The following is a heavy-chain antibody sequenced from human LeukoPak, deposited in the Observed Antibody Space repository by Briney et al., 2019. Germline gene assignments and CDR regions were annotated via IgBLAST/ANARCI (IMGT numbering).Heavy chain of an antibody. Sequence: GASVKVSCKASGYTFGIYDINWVRQATGQGLEWMGWINPNTGNTGYAQKFQGRVTFTRDPSISTAYTELSSLTSEDTAVYYCGRVLGGGNSVHFDYWGQGALVTVSS. D-gene: IGHD4-23*01. CDR2: INPNTGNT. V-gene: IGHV1-8*02. J-gene: IGHJ4*02. CDR1: GYTFGIYD. CDR3: GRVLGGGNSVHFDY.